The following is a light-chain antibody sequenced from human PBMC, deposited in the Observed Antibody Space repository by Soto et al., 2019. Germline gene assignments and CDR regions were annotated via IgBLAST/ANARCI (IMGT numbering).Light chain of an antibody. J-gene: IGKJ4*01. V-gene: IGKV1-6*01. Sequence: AIQMTQSPSSLSASVGDRVTITCRASQGIRNDLGWYQQKPGKAPKLLIYAASNLQREVPSRFSGSGSGTDFTLTISNLQPGDFATYYCLQDYNHPLTFGGGTKVEIK. CDR1: QGIRND. CDR3: LQDYNHPLT. CDR2: AAS.